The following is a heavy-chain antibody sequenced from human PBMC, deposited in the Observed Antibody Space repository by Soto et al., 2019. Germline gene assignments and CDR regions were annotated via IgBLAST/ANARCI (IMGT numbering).Heavy chain of an antibody. V-gene: IGHV1-2*04. CDR1: GYTFTGYY. CDR3: ARAIEDYGDQGKAFDI. D-gene: IGHD4-17*01. CDR2: INPNSGGT. Sequence: QVQLVQSGAEVKKPGASVKVSCKASGYTFTGYYMHWVRQAPGQGLEWMGWINPNSGGTNYAQKFQGWVTMTRDTSISTAYMELSRLRSDDTAVYYCARAIEDYGDQGKAFDIWGQGTMVTVSS. J-gene: IGHJ3*02.